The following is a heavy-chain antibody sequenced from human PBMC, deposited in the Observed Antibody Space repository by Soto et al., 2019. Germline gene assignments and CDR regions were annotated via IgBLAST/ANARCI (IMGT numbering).Heavy chain of an antibody. J-gene: IGHJ4*02. Sequence: EVQLVESGGGLVQPGGSLRLSCAASGLIFSNYKMHWVRQAPGKGLVWVSRINTDGSITDYADSVKGRFTVSRDNAKNTMYLQMNSQTADDTAVYYCARDTNGLHYWGQGTLVTVSS. D-gene: IGHD2-8*01. CDR3: ARDTNGLHY. CDR2: INTDGSIT. CDR1: GLIFSNYK. V-gene: IGHV3-74*01.